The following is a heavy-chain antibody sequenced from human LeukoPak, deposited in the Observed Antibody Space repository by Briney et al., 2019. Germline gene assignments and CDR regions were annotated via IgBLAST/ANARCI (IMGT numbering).Heavy chain of an antibody. J-gene: IGHJ4*02. CDR1: EDIFNNYA. V-gene: IGHV1-69*04. Sequence: GSSVRVSCKASEDIFNNYAISWVRQAPGQGLEWVGRIILPFDMSEYAQKFHGRVTLTADKTTTTAFLELSSLRPEDTAVYYCARDWTLADITGFDSWGQGTLVRVSS. CDR3: ARDWTLADITGFDS. CDR2: IILPFDMS. D-gene: IGHD2-2*01.